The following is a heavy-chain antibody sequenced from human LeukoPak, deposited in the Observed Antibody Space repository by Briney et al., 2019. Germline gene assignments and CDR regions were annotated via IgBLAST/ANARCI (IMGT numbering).Heavy chain of an antibody. CDR2: ISYDGSSK. D-gene: IGHD6-19*01. CDR1: GFTFSSYG. V-gene: IGHV3-30*18. CDR3: AKSGGSGCDY. J-gene: IGHJ4*02. Sequence: PGGSLRLSCAASGFTFSSYGMHWVRQAPGKGLEWVAVISYDGSSKYYADSVKGRFTISRDNSKNTLYLQMNSLRAEDTAVYYCAKSGGSGCDYWGQGTLVTVSS.